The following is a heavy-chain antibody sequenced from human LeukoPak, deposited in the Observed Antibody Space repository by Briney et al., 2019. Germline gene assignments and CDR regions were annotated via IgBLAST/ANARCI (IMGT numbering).Heavy chain of an antibody. CDR1: GFTFSSYA. CDR3: ARADYDFWSGYRNYYYYYMDV. CDR2: ISSNGGST. D-gene: IGHD3-3*01. Sequence: GGSLSLSCAASGFTFSSYAMHWVRQAPGKGLEYVSAISSNGGSTYYANSVKGRFTISRDNSKNTLYLQMGSLRAEDMAVYYCARADYDFWSGYRNYYYYYMDVWGKGTTVTVSS. V-gene: IGHV3-64*01. J-gene: IGHJ6*03.